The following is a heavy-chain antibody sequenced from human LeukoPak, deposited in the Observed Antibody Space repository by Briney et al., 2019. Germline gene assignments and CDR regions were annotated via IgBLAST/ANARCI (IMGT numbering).Heavy chain of an antibody. J-gene: IGHJ4*02. D-gene: IGHD4-23*01. CDR2: INPNSGGT. V-gene: IGHV1-2*02. Sequence: ASVKVSCKASGYTFTSYYMHWVRQAPGQGLEWMGWINPNSGGTNYAQKFQGRVTMTRDTSISTAYMELSRLRSDDTAVYYCARGRMTTVVLDYWGQGTLVTVSS. CDR1: GYTFTSYY. CDR3: ARGRMTTVVLDY.